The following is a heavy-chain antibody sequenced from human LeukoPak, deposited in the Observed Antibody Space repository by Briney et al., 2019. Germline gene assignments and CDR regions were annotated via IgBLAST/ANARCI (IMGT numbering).Heavy chain of an antibody. CDR3: ARGPVLRYFDWLWDDGMDV. CDR2: MNPNSGNT. Sequence: ASVKVSCKASGYTFTSYDINWVRQATGQGLEWMGWMNPNSGNTGYAQKFQGRVTMTRSTSISTAYMELSSLRSEDTAVYYCARGPVLRYFDWLWDDGMDVWGQGTTVTVSS. V-gene: IGHV1-8*01. D-gene: IGHD3-9*01. J-gene: IGHJ6*02. CDR1: GYTFTSYD.